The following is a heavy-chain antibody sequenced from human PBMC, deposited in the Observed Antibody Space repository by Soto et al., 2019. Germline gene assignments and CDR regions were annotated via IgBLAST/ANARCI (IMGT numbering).Heavy chain of an antibody. J-gene: IGHJ6*02. CDR3: ASSWEGYYYGMDV. Sequence: ASVKVSCKASGGTFSSYAISWVRQAPGQGLEWMGWINPNSGGTNYAQKFQGWVTMTRDTSISTAYMELSRLRSDDTAVYYCASSWEGYYYGMDVWGQGTTVTVSS. D-gene: IGHD1-26*01. CDR2: INPNSGGT. V-gene: IGHV1-2*04. CDR1: GGTFSSYA.